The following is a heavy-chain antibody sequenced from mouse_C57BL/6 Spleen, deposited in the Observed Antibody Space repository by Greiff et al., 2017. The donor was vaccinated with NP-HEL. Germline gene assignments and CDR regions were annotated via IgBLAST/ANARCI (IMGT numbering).Heavy chain of an antibody. Sequence: QVQLQQSGPGLVQPSQSLSITCTVSGFSLTSYGVHWVRQSPGKGLEWLGVIWRGGSTDYNAAFMSRLSITKDNSKSQVFFKMNSLQADDTAIYYCAKNRAQATLYYAMDYWGQGTSVTVSS. V-gene: IGHV2-5*01. D-gene: IGHD3-2*02. CDR2: IWRGGST. CDR1: GFSLTSYG. CDR3: AKNRAQATLYYAMDY. J-gene: IGHJ4*01.